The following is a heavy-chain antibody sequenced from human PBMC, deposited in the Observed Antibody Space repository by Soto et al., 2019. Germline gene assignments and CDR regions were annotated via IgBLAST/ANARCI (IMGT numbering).Heavy chain of an antibody. Sequence: QVQLVQSGAEVKKPGSSVRVSCKASGTIFSSYTISWVRQAPGQGLEWMGRIIPILGETNSAQKFQGRVTLTADKSTNTDYMELTSLRLEDTALYYCARGLGGRMDDWGQGTTVTVSS. CDR2: IIPILGET. J-gene: IGHJ6*02. D-gene: IGHD3-16*01. V-gene: IGHV1-69*08. CDR1: GTIFSSYT. CDR3: ARGLGGRMDD.